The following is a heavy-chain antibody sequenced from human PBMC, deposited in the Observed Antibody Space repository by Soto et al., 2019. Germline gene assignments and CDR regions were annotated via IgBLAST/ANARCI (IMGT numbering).Heavy chain of an antibody. D-gene: IGHD2-2*01. CDR2: ISAYNGNT. J-gene: IGHJ5*02. CDR3: ETFCCTSRSCYIGGFDP. CDR1: GYTFSTYG. Sequence: QDQLVQSGAEVQKPGASVKVSCQASGYTFSTYGISWVRQAPGQGLEWMGWISAYNGNTNSAQKFECRVTMTTDTTSNTAYLELRSLRSDDTAVYYCETFCCTSRSCYIGGFDPCGQGTLVTVSS. V-gene: IGHV1-18*04.